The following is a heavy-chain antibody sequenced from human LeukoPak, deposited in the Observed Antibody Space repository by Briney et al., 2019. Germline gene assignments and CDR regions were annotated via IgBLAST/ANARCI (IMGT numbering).Heavy chain of an antibody. CDR1: GFTFSAYA. Sequence: GGSLRLSCTASGFTFSAYAMMWVRQAPGKGPEWVSAIRGGGGSAFYADSVKGRFAISRDNSKYTLFLQMNSLRAEDTAVYYCARDPNGDYIGAFDMWGPGTMVTVSS. V-gene: IGHV3-23*01. J-gene: IGHJ3*02. CDR3: ARDPNGDYIGAFDM. CDR2: IRGGGGSA. D-gene: IGHD4-17*01.